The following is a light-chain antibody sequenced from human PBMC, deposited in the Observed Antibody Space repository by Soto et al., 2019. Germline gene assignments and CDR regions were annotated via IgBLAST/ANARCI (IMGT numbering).Light chain of an antibody. V-gene: IGKV1-5*01. CDR3: QQRSNWPPIT. J-gene: IGKJ5*01. CDR2: DAS. Sequence: DIQMTQSPSTLSASVGDRVTITCRASQSISSWLAWYQQKPGKAPKLLIYDASSLESGVPSRFSGSGSGTEFTLTISSLQPDDFAVYYCQQRSNWPPITFGQGTRLENK. CDR1: QSISSW.